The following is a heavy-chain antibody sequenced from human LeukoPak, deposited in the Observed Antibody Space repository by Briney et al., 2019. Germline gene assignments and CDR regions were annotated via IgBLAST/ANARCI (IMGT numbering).Heavy chain of an antibody. J-gene: IGHJ6*02. CDR1: GYTFTSYA. CDR2: INTNTGNP. V-gene: IGHV7-4-1*02. CDR3: AREGGYSSSWSRLGMDV. D-gene: IGHD6-13*01. Sequence: ASVKVSCKASGYTFTSYAMNWVRQAPGQGLEWMGWINTNTGNPTYAQGFTGRFVFSLETSVSTAYLQISSLKAEDTAVYYCAREGGYSSSWSRLGMDVWGQGTTVTVSS.